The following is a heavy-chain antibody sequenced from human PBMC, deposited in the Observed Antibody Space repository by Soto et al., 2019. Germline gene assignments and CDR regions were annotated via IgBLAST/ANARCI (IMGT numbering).Heavy chain of an antibody. V-gene: IGHV4-30-4*01. J-gene: IGHJ4*02. Sequence: LSLTCTVSGGSISSGDYYWSWIRQPPGKGLEWIGYIYYSGSTYYNPSLKSRVTISVDTSKNQFSLKLSSVTAADTAVYYCARVKRYYYDSSGSKGFDYWGQGALVTVSS. CDR3: ARVKRYYYDSSGSKGFDY. CDR2: IYYSGST. CDR1: GGSISSGDYY. D-gene: IGHD3-22*01.